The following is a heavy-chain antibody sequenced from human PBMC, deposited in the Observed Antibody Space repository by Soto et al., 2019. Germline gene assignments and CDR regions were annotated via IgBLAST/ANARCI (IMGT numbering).Heavy chain of an antibody. CDR2: IYYSGST. CDR1: GGSISSYY. D-gene: IGHD5-12*01. CDR3: AHIRRDGYKTLDY. Sequence: SETLSLTCTVSGGSISSYYWSWIRQPPGKGLEWIGYIYYSGSTNYNPSLKSRVTISVDTSKNKSSLQLSSVTAADTAVYYCAHIRRDGYKTLDYWGQGTLVTVSS. V-gene: IGHV4-59*01. J-gene: IGHJ4*02.